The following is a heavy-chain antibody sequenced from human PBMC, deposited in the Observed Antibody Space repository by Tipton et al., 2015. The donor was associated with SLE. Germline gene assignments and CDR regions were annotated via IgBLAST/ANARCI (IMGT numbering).Heavy chain of an antibody. J-gene: IGHJ3*02. CDR1: GGSVSSSY. CDR3: ARGSGYTSVFGAFDI. D-gene: IGHD5-18*01. Sequence: TLSLTCAVSGGSVSSSYWSWIRQPPGKGLEWIGYIYYSGITYYSPSLRSRVTISLDTSRHQFSLKLSSATAADTAVYYCARGSGYTSVFGAFDIWFQGTMVSVSS. CDR2: IYYSGIT. V-gene: IGHV4-59*02.